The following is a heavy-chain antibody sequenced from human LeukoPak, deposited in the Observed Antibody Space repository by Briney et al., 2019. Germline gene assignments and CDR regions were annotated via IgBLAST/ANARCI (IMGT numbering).Heavy chain of an antibody. Sequence: GGSLRLSCEASGFTFSNFAMTWVRQAPGKGLEQVSGISGSAGSTNYADSVKGRFTISRDNSKNTLYLQMNNLRVGDTAVYYCAKGYSSRFYYYMAVWGKGTTVTVSS. CDR1: GFTFSNFA. V-gene: IGHV3-23*01. D-gene: IGHD2-21*01. J-gene: IGHJ6*03. CDR2: ISGSAGST. CDR3: AKGYSSRFYYYMAV.